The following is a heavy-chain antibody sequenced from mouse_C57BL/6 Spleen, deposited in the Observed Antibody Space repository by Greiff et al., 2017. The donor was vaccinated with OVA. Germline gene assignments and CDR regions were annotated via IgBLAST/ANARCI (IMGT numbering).Heavy chain of an antibody. CDR3: ARVGYDYAPYAMDY. Sequence: QVQLQQSGPGLVAPSQSLSITCTVSGFSLTSYAISWVRQPPGKGLEWLGVIWTGGGTNYNSALKSRLSISKDNSKSQVFLKMNSLQTDDTARYYCARVGYDYAPYAMDYWGQGTSVTVSS. CDR1: GFSLTSYA. J-gene: IGHJ4*01. CDR2: IWTGGGT. V-gene: IGHV2-9-1*01. D-gene: IGHD2-4*01.